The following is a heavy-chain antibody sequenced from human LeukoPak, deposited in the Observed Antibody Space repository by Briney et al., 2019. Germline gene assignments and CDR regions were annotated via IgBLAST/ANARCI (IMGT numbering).Heavy chain of an antibody. J-gene: IGHJ4*02. V-gene: IGHV3-74*01. CDR1: GFTFSSYW. CDR2: INSDGGTT. D-gene: IGHD5/OR15-5a*01. CDR3: ARVSASSNAPFDC. Sequence: GGSLRLSCTASGFTFSSYWMHWVRQAPGKGLVWVSSINSDGGTTYYADSVRGRFTISRDNAKSTLYLQMNRLGAEDTAVYYCARVSASSNAPFDCWGQETLVTVSS.